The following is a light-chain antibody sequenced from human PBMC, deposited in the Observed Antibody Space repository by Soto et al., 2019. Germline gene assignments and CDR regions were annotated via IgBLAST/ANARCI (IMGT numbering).Light chain of an antibody. CDR1: SXDVGAHNF. Sequence: QSVLTQPASVSGSPGQAITISCSGSSXDVGAHNFVSWYQDHPGKAPKLMIYEVSNRPSGVSNRFSGSKSGNTASLTISGLQAEDEADYYCNSYTSSNTYVFGSGTKFTVL. J-gene: IGLJ1*01. CDR2: EVS. V-gene: IGLV2-14*01. CDR3: NSYTSSNTYV.